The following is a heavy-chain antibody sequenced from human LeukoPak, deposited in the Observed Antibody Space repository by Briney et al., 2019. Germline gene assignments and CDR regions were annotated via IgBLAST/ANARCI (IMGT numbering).Heavy chain of an antibody. V-gene: IGHV3-7*01. Sequence: GGSLRLSCAASGFTFSSYWMSSVRQAPGKGLEWVANIKQDGSEKYYVDSVKGRFTISRDNAKNSLYLQMNSLRAEDTAVYYCARDGVDTAMVDLFDYWGQGTLVTVSS. J-gene: IGHJ4*02. CDR2: IKQDGSEK. CDR1: GFTFSSYW. D-gene: IGHD5-18*01. CDR3: ARDGVDTAMVDLFDY.